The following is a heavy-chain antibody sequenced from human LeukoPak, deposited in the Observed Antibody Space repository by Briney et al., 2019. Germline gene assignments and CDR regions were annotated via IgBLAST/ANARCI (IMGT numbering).Heavy chain of an antibody. Sequence: GGSLRLSCAASGFTFSSYWMSWVRQAPGKGREWVANIKQDGSEKYYVDSVKGRFTISRDNAKNSLYLQMNSLRAEDTAVYYCARERVGVVLMVYAIRALDYWGQGTLVTVSS. CDR2: IKQDGSEK. V-gene: IGHV3-7*01. J-gene: IGHJ4*02. CDR3: ARERVGVVLMVYAIRALDY. CDR1: GFTFSSYW. D-gene: IGHD2-8*01.